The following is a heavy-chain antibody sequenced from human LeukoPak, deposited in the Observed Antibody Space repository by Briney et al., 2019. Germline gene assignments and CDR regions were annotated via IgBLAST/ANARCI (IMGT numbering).Heavy chain of an antibody. CDR2: MNPNSCLT. CDR1: GYIFTSYD. D-gene: IGHD3-9*01. CDR3: AKSNEYYDILTGYSGLWERPDY. V-gene: IGHV1-8*03. J-gene: IGHJ4*02. Sequence: ASVRVSCKASGYIFTSYDISWARQATGQGLEWMVWMNPNSCLTVYAQKFQGRVTITRNTSISTAYMELSSLRSEDTAVYYCAKSNEYYDILTGYSGLWERPDYWGQGTLVTVSS.